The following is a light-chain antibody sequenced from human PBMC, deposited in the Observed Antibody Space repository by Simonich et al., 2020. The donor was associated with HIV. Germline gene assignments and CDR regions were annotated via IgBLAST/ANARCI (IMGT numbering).Light chain of an antibody. CDR2: DAS. Sequence: EIVLTQSPGTLSLSPGERATLSCRASQSVSSSYLAWYQQKPGLAPRLLTYDASSRATGIPDRFSGIGSGTDFTLTISRLEPEDFAVYYCQQYGSSPWTFGQGTKVEIK. J-gene: IGKJ1*01. CDR3: QQYGSSPWT. V-gene: IGKV3D-20*01. CDR1: QSVSSSY.